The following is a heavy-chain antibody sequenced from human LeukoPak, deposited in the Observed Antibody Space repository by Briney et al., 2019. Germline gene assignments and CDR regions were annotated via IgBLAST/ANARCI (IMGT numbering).Heavy chain of an antibody. CDR1: GYTLTELS. CDR2: INPNSGGT. Sequence: ASVKVSCKVSGYTLTELSMHWVRQAPGQGLEWMGWINPNSGGTNYAQKFQGWVTMTRDTSISTAYMELSRLRSDDTAVYYCARASKYSSSSFDYWGQGTLVTVSS. CDR3: ARASKYSSSSFDY. D-gene: IGHD6-6*01. V-gene: IGHV1-2*04. J-gene: IGHJ4*02.